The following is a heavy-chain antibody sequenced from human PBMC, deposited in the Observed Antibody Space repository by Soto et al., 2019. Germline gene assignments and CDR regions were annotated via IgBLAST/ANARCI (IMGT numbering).Heavy chain of an antibody. CDR3: ASWGRDILTGYYKYYFDY. V-gene: IGHV1-69*06. Sequence: ASVKVSCKASGGTFSSYAISWVRQAPGQGLEWMGGIIPIFGTANYAQKFQGRVTITADKSTSTAYMELSSLRSEDTAVYYCASWGRDILTGYYKYYFDYWGQGTLVTVSA. CDR1: GGTFSSYA. J-gene: IGHJ4*02. CDR2: IIPIFGTA. D-gene: IGHD3-9*01.